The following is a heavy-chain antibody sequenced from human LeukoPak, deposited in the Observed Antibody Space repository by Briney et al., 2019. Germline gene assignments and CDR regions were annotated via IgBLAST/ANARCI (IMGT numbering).Heavy chain of an antibody. CDR1: GFTFSSYS. J-gene: IGHJ4*02. CDR2: ISSSSSYI. CDR3: TPMVQGVIPSG. D-gene: IGHD3-10*01. Sequence: PGGSLRLSCAASGFTFSSYSMNWVRQAPGKGLEWVSSISSSSSYIYYADSVKGRFTISRDDAKNSLYLQMNSLRAEDTAVYYCTPMVQGVIPSGWGQGTLVTVSS. V-gene: IGHV3-21*01.